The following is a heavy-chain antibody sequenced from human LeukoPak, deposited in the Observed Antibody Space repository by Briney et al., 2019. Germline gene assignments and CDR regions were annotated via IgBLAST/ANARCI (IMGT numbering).Heavy chain of an antibody. CDR2: LSVSGGNT. J-gene: IGHJ4*02. CDR3: AKADSTTWYNNYVDG. Sequence: GGSLRLSCAASGFSFSGYAMTWVRQAAGKGLEWVSALSVSGGNTYYADSVKGRFTISRANSKNTLYLQMNSLRAEDTAVYYCAKADSTTWYNNYVDGWGQGALVTVSS. CDR1: GFSFSGYA. V-gene: IGHV3-23*01. D-gene: IGHD2-2*02.